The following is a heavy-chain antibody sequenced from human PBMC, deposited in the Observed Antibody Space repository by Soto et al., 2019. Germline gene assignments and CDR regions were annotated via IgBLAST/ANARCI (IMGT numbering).Heavy chain of an antibody. Sequence: SETLSLTCAVYGGSFSGYYWSWIRQPPGKGLEWIGEINHSGSTNYNPSLKSRVTISVDTSKNQFSLKLSSVTAADTAVYYCARDTQAVMVRGVMAGFDPWGQGTLVTVSS. J-gene: IGHJ5*02. CDR1: GGSFSGYY. V-gene: IGHV4-34*01. CDR2: INHSGST. D-gene: IGHD3-10*01. CDR3: ARDTQAVMVRGVMAGFDP.